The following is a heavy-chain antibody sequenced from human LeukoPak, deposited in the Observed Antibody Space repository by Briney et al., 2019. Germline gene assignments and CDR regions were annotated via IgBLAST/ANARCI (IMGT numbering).Heavy chain of an antibody. CDR2: IKEDGTEK. Sequence: PGGSLRLSCAASGFTFSSYTMNWVRQPPGKGLEWVANIKEDGTEKNLVDSVKGRFTISRDDSKNILYLQMNSLRVEDTAVYYCASLVSAWGYYSDYWGQGTLVTVSS. J-gene: IGHJ4*02. V-gene: IGHV3-7*01. D-gene: IGHD6-19*01. CDR3: ASLVSAWGYYSDY. CDR1: GFTFSSYT.